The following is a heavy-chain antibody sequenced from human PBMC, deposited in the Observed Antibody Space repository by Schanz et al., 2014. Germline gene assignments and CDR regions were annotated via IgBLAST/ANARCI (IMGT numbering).Heavy chain of an antibody. Sequence: EVQLVESGGDLVQPGGSLRLSCSASGFTFSTFAMHWVRQAPGKGLEYISAISNNGDSTYYADSVKGRFTISSDNSKSTLYLQMSSLRAEDTAVYYCAKSQGSSFDSWGQGTLVIVSS. D-gene: IGHD6-13*01. V-gene: IGHV3-64D*06. CDR2: ISNNGDST. CDR1: GFTFSTFA. CDR3: AKSQGSSFDS. J-gene: IGHJ4*02.